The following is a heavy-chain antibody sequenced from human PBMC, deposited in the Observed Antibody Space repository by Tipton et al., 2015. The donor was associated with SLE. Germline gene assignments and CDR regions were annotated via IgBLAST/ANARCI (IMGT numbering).Heavy chain of an antibody. CDR3: ARGSDYNSGSDHFDY. Sequence: QVQLVQSGAEVKKPGASVKVSCKTSGYTFTSHDINWVRQATGQGLEWMGWMNPSSGDTGHAQKLQGRVSMTRDTSLGTAYMELGSLTAEDTAVYYCARGSDYNSGSDHFDYWGQGTPVTVSS. V-gene: IGHV1-8*01. D-gene: IGHD3-10*01. CDR1: GYTFTSHD. CDR2: MNPSSGDT. J-gene: IGHJ4*02.